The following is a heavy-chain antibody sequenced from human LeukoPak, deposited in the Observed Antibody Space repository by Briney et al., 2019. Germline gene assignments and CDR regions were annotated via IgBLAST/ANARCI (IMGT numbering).Heavy chain of an antibody. Sequence: PGGSLRLSCAGSGFTLSSEWMHWVRHGPGKGLVWISRIYRDGGRTNYADCVKGRFTISRDNAKNSLYLQMNSLRAEDTAVYYCAKDGTGRPYYFDYWGQGTLVTVSS. D-gene: IGHD1-26*01. J-gene: IGHJ4*02. CDR1: GFTLSSEW. V-gene: IGHV3-74*01. CDR3: AKDGTGRPYYFDY. CDR2: IYRDGGRT.